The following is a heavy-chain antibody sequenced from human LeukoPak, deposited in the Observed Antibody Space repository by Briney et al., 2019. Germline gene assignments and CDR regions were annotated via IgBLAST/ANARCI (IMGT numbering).Heavy chain of an antibody. J-gene: IGHJ6*03. CDR1: GFTFEAFA. V-gene: IGHV3-20*04. CDR3: AKVAGGDSSSPMHV. D-gene: IGHD2-21*02. CDR2: INWAGGNT. Sequence: GGSLRLSCAASGFTFEAFAMSWVRQAPGKGLEWVSSINWAGGNTGYADSVKGRLTISRDNAKNTLYLQMNSLRAEDTALYYCAKVAGGDSSSPMHVWGKGTTVTVSS.